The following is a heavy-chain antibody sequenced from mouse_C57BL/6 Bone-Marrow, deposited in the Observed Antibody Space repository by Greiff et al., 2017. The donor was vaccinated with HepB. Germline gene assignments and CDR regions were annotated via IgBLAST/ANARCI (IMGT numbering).Heavy chain of an antibody. Sequence: EVKLVESGGGLVQSGRSLRLSCATSGFTFSDFYMEWVRQAPGKGLEWIAASRNKANDYTTEYSASVKGRFIVSRDNSQSILYLQMNALRAEDTAIYYCARDKGGYYAMDYWGQGTSVTVSS. CDR1: GFTFSDFY. V-gene: IGHV7-1*01. CDR2: SRNKANDYTT. CDR3: ARDKGGYYAMDY. J-gene: IGHJ4*01.